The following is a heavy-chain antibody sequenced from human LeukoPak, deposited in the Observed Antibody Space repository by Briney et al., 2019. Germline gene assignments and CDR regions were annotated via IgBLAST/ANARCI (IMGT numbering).Heavy chain of an antibody. CDR1: GFTFSSYA. J-gene: IGHJ4*02. Sequence: GGSLRLSCAASGFTFSSYAMHWVRQAPGRGLWWGAVISYDGSNKYYADSVKGRFTISRDNSKNTLYLQMNSLRAEDTAVYYCARDREDIVVVPAAISWGQRTLVTVSS. CDR2: ISYDGSNK. D-gene: IGHD2-2*02. V-gene: IGHV3-30-3*01. CDR3: ARDREDIVVVPAAIS.